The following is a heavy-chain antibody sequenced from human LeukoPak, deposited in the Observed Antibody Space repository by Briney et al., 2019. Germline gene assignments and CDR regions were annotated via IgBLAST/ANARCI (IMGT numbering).Heavy chain of an antibody. Sequence: GASVKFSCKASGDIFSTYYVQWVRQAPGQGLEWIGMINPQGGTTSYAQKFQDRVTMTRDTSTSTVYMQLSSLRFEDTAVYYCARGGVRDTSGWSNWYLDLWGRGTLVTVSS. J-gene: IGHJ2*01. CDR2: INPQGGTT. CDR1: GDIFSTYY. V-gene: IGHV1-46*01. D-gene: IGHD3-22*01. CDR3: ARGGVRDTSGWSNWYLDL.